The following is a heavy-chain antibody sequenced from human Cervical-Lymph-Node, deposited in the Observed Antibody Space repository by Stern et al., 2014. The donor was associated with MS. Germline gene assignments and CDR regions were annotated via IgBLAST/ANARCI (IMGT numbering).Heavy chain of an antibody. Sequence: VQLEESGGGVVQVGRSLRLSCAASGFTFSDYALHWVRQAPGKGLEWVAVISYDGNSKKYADSVKGRFTISRDNSKNTLYLQMNSLRAEDTAVYYCAREDCSGGSCRGMDVWGQGTTVTVSS. CDR2: ISYDGNSK. CDR1: GFTFSDYA. J-gene: IGHJ6*02. D-gene: IGHD2-15*01. V-gene: IGHV3-30-3*01. CDR3: AREDCSGGSCRGMDV.